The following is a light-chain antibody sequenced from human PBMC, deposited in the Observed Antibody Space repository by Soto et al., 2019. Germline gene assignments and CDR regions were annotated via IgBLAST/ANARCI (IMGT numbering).Light chain of an antibody. CDR2: DVS. CDR3: SSYPRRCTLRYV. V-gene: IGLV2-14*01. CDR1: SSDVVGYNY. Sequence: QSALTQPASVSGSPGQSITISCTGTSSDVVGYNYVSWYQQHPGKAPKLMIYDVSNRPSGVSNRFSGSKSGNTASLTISGLQAEDEADYYCSSYPRRCTLRYVSGTGPTVTVL. J-gene: IGLJ1*01.